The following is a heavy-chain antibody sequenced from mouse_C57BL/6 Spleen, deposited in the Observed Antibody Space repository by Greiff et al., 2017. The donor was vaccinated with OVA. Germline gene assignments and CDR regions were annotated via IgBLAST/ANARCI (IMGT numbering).Heavy chain of an antibody. CDR1: GYAFSSYW. V-gene: IGHV1-80*01. D-gene: IGHD2-5*01. CDR2: IYPGDGDT. Sequence: VQLQQSGAELVKPGASVKISCKASGYAFSSYWMNWVKQRPGKGLEWIGQIYPGDGDTNYNGKFKGKATLTADKSSSTAYMQLSSLTSEDSAVYFCARRENSNYYFDYWGQGTTLTVSS. CDR3: ARRENSNYYFDY. J-gene: IGHJ2*01.